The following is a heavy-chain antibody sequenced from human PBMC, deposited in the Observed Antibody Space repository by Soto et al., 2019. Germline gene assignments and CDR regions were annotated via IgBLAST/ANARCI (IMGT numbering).Heavy chain of an antibody. CDR1: GFTFSSYA. J-gene: IGHJ4*02. D-gene: IGHD5-18*01. Sequence: PGGSLRLSCAASGFTFSSYAMSWVRQAPGKGLEWVSAISGSGGSTYYADSVKGRFTISRDNSKNTLYLQMNSLRAEDTAVYYCAKVPNPMVTMPLYDYWGQGTLVTVSS. CDR3: AKVPNPMVTMPLYDY. CDR2: ISGSGGST. V-gene: IGHV3-23*01.